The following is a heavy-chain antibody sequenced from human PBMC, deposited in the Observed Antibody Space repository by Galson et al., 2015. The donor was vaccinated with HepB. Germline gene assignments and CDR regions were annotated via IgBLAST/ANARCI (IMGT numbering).Heavy chain of an antibody. CDR1: GFTFSSYS. V-gene: IGHV3-48*01. CDR3: ARDEVQGVRPAAISFDY. J-gene: IGHJ4*02. CDR2: ISSGSSAI. Sequence: SLRLSCAGYGFTFSSYSMDWIRQAPGKGLEWISDISSGSSAIHYADSVKGRFTISRDNSKITLYLQMNSLRVEDTAVYYCARDEVQGVRPAAISFDYWGQGTVVTVSS. D-gene: IGHD2-2*02.